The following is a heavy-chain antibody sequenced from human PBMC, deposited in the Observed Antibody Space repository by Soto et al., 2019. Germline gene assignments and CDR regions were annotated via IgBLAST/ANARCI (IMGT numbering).Heavy chain of an antibody. CDR1: GYTFTSYA. CDR3: ARGAAAAGNWFDP. D-gene: IGHD6-13*01. Sequence: QVQLVQSGAEVKKPGASVKVSCKASGYTFTSYAMHWVRQAPGQRLEWMGWINAGNGNTKYSQKFQGRVTITRDTSASTAYMELSSLRSEDTAVYYCARGAAAAGNWFDPWDQGTLVTVSS. V-gene: IGHV1-3*01. CDR2: INAGNGNT. J-gene: IGHJ5*02.